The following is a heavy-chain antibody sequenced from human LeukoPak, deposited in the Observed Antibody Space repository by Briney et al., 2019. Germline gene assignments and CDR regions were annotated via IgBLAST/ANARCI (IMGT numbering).Heavy chain of an antibody. CDR3: ARLGYGDYAYDY. CDR2: IIPIFGTA. D-gene: IGHD4-17*01. J-gene: IGHJ4*02. CDR1: GGTFSSYA. Sequence: ASVRASFKASGGTFSSYAISWVRQAPGQGLEWMGGIIPIFGTANYAQKFQGRVTITADESTSTAYMELSSLRSEDTAVYYCARLGYGDYAYDYWGQGTLVTVSS. V-gene: IGHV1-69*13.